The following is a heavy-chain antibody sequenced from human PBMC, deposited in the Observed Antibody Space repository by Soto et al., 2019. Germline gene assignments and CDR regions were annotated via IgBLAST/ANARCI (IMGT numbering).Heavy chain of an antibody. CDR2: IYYSGST. J-gene: IGHJ6*02. Sequence: SETMSLTCTVSGGSINSGDYYWSWKRQPPGKGLEWIGYIYYSGSTYYNPSLKSRVTISVDTSKNQFSLKLSSVTAADTAVYYCARGSGYDYFSYYYGMDVWGQGTTVTVSS. CDR1: GGSINSGDYY. D-gene: IGHD5-12*01. V-gene: IGHV4-30-4*01. CDR3: ARGSGYDYFSYYYGMDV.